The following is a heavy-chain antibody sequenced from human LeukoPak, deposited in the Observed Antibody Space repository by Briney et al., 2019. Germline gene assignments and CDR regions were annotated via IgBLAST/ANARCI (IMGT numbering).Heavy chain of an antibody. D-gene: IGHD4-17*01. Sequence: PSETLSLTCTVSGGSISSSSYYWGWIRQPPGKGLEWIGSIYYSGSTYYNPSLKSRVTISVDTSKNQFSLKLSSVTAADTAVYYCARDLLEGPNYGDPEGYWGQGTLVTVSS. CDR2: IYYSGST. CDR3: ARDLLEGPNYGDPEGY. J-gene: IGHJ4*02. V-gene: IGHV4-39*07. CDR1: GGSISSSSYY.